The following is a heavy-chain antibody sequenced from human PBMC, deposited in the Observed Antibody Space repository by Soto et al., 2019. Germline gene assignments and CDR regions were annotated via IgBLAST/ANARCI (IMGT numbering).Heavy chain of an antibody. D-gene: IGHD3-9*01. CDR1: GGSISSGGYY. Sequence: SETLSLTCTVSGGSISSGGYYWSWIRQHPGKGLEWIGYIYYSGSTYYNPSLKSRVTISVDTSKNQFSLKLSSVTAADTAVYYCARIPYDILTGSYYFDYWGQGTLVTVCS. J-gene: IGHJ4*02. CDR2: IYYSGST. V-gene: IGHV4-31*02. CDR3: ARIPYDILTGSYYFDY.